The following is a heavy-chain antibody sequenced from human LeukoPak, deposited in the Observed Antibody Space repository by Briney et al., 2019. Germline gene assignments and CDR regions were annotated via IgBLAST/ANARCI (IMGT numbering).Heavy chain of an antibody. Sequence: GGSLRLSCAASGFTFSRYWMSWVRQAPGKGLEWVANIKEDGSEKYYVDSVKGRFTISRDNAKNSLYLQMNSLRAEDTAVYYCAGGTGFLFENWGQGTLVAVSS. CDR3: AGGTGFLFEN. D-gene: IGHD3/OR15-3a*01. CDR2: IKEDGSEK. J-gene: IGHJ4*02. V-gene: IGHV3-7*05. CDR1: GFTFSRYW.